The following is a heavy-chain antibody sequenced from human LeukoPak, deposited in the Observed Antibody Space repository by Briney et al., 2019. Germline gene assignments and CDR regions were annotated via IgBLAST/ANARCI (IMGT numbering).Heavy chain of an antibody. CDR1: GSSLSSSY. Sequence: PSETLSLTCTVSGSSLSSSYWNWIRQPPGKGLEWIGYITYSGSTNYNPSLKSRLTMSVDTSKNKYSLNLTSVSAADTAVYYCVRNRAFDVWGQGAMVTVSS. J-gene: IGHJ3*01. V-gene: IGHV4-59*01. CDR2: ITYSGST. CDR3: VRNRAFDV.